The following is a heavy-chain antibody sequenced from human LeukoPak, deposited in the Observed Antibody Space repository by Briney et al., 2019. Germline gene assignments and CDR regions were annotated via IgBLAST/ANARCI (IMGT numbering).Heavy chain of an antibody. CDR2: INHSGST. D-gene: IGHD4-17*01. CDR3: ASLMTTVTTSGDY. Sequence: SETLSLTCAVYGGSFSGYYWSWIRQLPGKGLEWIGEINHSGSTNYNPSLKSRVTISVDTSKNQFSLKLSSVTAADTAVYYCASLMTTVTTSGDYWGQGTLVTVSS. V-gene: IGHV4-34*01. CDR1: GGSFSGYY. J-gene: IGHJ4*02.